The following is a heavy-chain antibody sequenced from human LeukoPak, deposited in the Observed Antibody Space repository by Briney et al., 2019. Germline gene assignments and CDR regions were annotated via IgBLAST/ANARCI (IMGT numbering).Heavy chain of an antibody. V-gene: IGHV1-69*13. J-gene: IGHJ3*02. Sequence: SVKVSCKASGGTFSSYAISWVRQAPGQGLEWMGGIIPIFGTANYAQKFQGRVTITADESTSTAYMELSSLRSEDTAVYYCAREGSGWYRNAFDIWGQGTMVTVSS. CDR1: GGTFSSYA. D-gene: IGHD6-19*01. CDR3: AREGSGWYRNAFDI. CDR2: IIPIFGTA.